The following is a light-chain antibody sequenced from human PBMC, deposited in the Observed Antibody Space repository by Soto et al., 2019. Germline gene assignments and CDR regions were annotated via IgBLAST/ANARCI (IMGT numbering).Light chain of an antibody. CDR3: QQSYNAPFN. Sequence: DIQMTQSPSPLSASVGDRITITCRASQTIARYLNWFQQKSGQPPKLLVYAASTLRHGVPSRFSASGSGSDFTLTINSLQPEDLATYYCQQSYNAPFNFGPGTKVDLK. J-gene: IGKJ3*01. V-gene: IGKV1-39*01. CDR1: QTIARY. CDR2: AAS.